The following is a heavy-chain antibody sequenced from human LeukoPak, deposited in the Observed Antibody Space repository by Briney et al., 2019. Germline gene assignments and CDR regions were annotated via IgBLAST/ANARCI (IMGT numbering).Heavy chain of an antibody. CDR3: AGYGRWLQDYDY. V-gene: IGHV4-31*03. J-gene: IGHJ4*02. CDR1: GGSISSGGYY. D-gene: IGHD5-24*01. CDR2: IYYSGST. Sequence: PSETLSLTCTVSGGSISSGGYYWSWIRQHPGKGLEWIGYIYYSGSTCYNPSLKSRVTISVDTSKNQFSLKLSSVTAADTAVYYCAGYGRWLQDYDYWGQGTLVTVSS.